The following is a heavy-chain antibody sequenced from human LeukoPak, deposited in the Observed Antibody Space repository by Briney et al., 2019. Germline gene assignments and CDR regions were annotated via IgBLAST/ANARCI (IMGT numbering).Heavy chain of an antibody. D-gene: IGHD6-13*01. J-gene: IGHJ4*02. CDR1: GFTFSTYW. CDR2: IKQDGSEK. V-gene: IGHV3-7*01. CDR3: AKDHGSSDWYYFDY. Sequence: GGSLRLSCAASGFTFSTYWMSWVRQAPGKGLEWVANIKQDGSEKYYADSVKGRFTISRDNSKNTLYLQMNTLRADDTAVYYCAKDHGSSDWYYFDYWGQGTLVTVSS.